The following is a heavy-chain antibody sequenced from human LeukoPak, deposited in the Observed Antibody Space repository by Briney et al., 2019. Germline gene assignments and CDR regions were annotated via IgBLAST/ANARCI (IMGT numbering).Heavy chain of an antibody. J-gene: IGHJ4*02. V-gene: IGHV4-59*01. CDR3: ARIRTRYSSGPFDY. Sequence: PSETLSLTCTVSGGSISSYYWSWIRQPPGKGLEWIGYIYYSGSTNYNPSLKSRVTISVDTSKNQFSLKLSSVTAADTAVYYCARIRTRYSSGPFDYWGQGTLVTVSS. CDR2: IYYSGST. D-gene: IGHD6-19*01. CDR1: GGSISSYY.